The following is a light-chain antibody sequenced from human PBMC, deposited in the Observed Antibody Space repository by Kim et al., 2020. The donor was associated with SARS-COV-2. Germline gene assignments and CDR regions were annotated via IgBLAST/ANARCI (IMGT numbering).Light chain of an antibody. Sequence: QLVLTQSPSVSASLGSSVKLTCTLSSGHNNYAIAWHQQQSETGPRFLMKVSSDGSHNKGDGVPDRFSGSSSGAERYLTIASLRSEDEADYYCQTWGTGFQVLGGGTQLTVL. V-gene: IGLV4-69*01. J-gene: IGLJ3*02. CDR3: QTWGTGFQV. CDR2: VSSDGSH. CDR1: SGHNNYA.